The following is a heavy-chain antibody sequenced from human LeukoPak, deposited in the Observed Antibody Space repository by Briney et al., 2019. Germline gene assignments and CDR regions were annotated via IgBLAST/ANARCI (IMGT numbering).Heavy chain of an antibody. V-gene: IGHV3-23*01. Sequence: PGGSLRLSCAAFGFAFSSSGMNWVRQAPGKGLEWVSTLTHDSETTYHADSVKGRFTISRDNSKNTLFLQMGSLRADDTAVYYCAKNWGSSYYYMDVWGKGTTVTVSS. CDR3: AKNWGSSYYYMDV. J-gene: IGHJ6*03. CDR1: GFAFSSSG. CDR2: LTHDSETT. D-gene: IGHD7-27*01.